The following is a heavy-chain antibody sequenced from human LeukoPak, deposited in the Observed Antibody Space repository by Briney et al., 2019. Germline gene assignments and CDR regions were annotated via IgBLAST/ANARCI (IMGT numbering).Heavy chain of an antibody. CDR1: VGSIRGYY. V-gene: IGHV4-59*01. CDR2: IYSSGST. D-gene: IGHD1-26*01. Sequence: SETLSLTCDVSVGSIRGYYWSWIRQSPEKGLEWIGYIYSSGSTNYNPSLKSRVTMSVDTSKNQLSLKVSSVTAADTAVYYCARASIVGATEPFDYWGQGTLVTVSS. J-gene: IGHJ4*02. CDR3: ARASIVGATEPFDY.